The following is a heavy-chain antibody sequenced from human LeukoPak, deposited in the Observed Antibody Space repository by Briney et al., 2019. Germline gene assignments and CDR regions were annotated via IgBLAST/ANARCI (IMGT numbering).Heavy chain of an antibody. CDR1: GGSISSYY. CDR3: ARALLQTDWFDP. D-gene: IGHD1-14*01. J-gene: IGHJ5*02. Sequence: SETLSLTCTVSGGSISSYYWSWIRQPPGKGLEWIGYIYYSGSTNYNPSLKSRVTISVDTSKNQFSLKLSSVTAADTAVYYCARALLQTDWFDPWGQGTLVPVSS. CDR2: IYYSGST. V-gene: IGHV4-59*01.